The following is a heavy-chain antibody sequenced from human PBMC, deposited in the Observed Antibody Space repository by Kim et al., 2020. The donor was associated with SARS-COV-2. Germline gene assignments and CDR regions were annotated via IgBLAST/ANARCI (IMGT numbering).Heavy chain of an antibody. D-gene: IGHD1-26*01. J-gene: IGHJ4*02. CDR3: ARALYSGSYYVPNYFDY. V-gene: IGHV1-69*01. Sequence: SQGRVTITADESTSTAYMELSSLRSEDTAVYYCARALYSGSYYVPNYFDYWGQGTLVTVSS.